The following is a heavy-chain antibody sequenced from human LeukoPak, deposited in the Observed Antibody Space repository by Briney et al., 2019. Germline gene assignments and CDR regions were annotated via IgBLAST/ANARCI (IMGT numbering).Heavy chain of an antibody. Sequence: GASVKVSCKASGYTFTSYGVSWVRQAPGQGLEWMGWISTYNGNTNYAQKLQGRVTMTTDTSTSTAYMELRSLRSDDTAVYYCARGRSMVRGAFGFDYWGQGTLVTVSS. V-gene: IGHV1-18*04. J-gene: IGHJ4*02. CDR3: ARGRSMVRGAFGFDY. CDR1: GYTFTSYG. CDR2: ISTYNGNT. D-gene: IGHD3-10*01.